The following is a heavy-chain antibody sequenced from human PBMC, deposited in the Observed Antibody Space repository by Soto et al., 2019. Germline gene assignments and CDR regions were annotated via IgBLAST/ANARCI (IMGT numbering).Heavy chain of an antibody. Sequence: SETLSLTCSVSGGSIGSSSYYFGWIRQPPGKGLEWIGSLYYTGTTNYNSSLKSRVTISADKSQNQFSLRLSSVTAADTAVYYCGAYCSITHSYDWFDPWGQGTLVTVSS. CDR3: GAYCSITHSYDWFDP. V-gene: IGHV4-39*01. J-gene: IGHJ5*02. CDR2: LYYTGTT. CDR1: GGSIGSSSYY. D-gene: IGHD2-2*01.